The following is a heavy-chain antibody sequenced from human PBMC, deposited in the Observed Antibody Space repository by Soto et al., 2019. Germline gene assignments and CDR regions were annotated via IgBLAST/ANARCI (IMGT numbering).Heavy chain of an antibody. J-gene: IGHJ3*02. V-gene: IGHV4-39*01. D-gene: IGHD6-6*01. Sequence: SDNLYPACKRYGGSISSSSDCWGWIRQLPGEGLECNGSNYYRWNTYYHPSLNRRVTISVHTSKNQFSLKLSSVTAADTAGYYCARHSFRAARPRGHDAFEIWGQVTMAT. CDR3: ARHSFRAARPRGHDAFEI. CDR1: GGSISSSSDC. CDR2: NYYRWNT.